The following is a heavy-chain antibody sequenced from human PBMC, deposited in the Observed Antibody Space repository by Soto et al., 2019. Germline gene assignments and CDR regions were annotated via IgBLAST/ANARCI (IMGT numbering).Heavy chain of an antibody. Sequence: SETLSLTCTVSGGSISSSSYYWGWIRQPPGKGLEWIGSIYYSGSTYYNPSLKSRATISVDTSKNQFSLKLSSVTAADTAVYYCATIIIAAAADNWFDPWGQGTLVTVSS. CDR2: IYYSGST. CDR1: GGSISSSSYY. CDR3: ATIIIAAAADNWFDP. J-gene: IGHJ5*02. D-gene: IGHD6-13*01. V-gene: IGHV4-39*01.